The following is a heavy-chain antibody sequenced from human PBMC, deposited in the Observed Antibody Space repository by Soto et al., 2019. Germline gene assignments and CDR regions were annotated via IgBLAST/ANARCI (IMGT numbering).Heavy chain of an antibody. CDR2: IIPILGIA. Sequence: SVKVSCKAPGGTFSSYSISCARQAPGQGLEWMGRIIPILGIANYAQKFQERVTITRDIFTTTAYMELRSLRSEDTAMYYCAADAFYISDWSRANWFDPWGQGTLVTVSS. J-gene: IGHJ5*02. D-gene: IGHD6-13*01. CDR1: GGTFSSYS. V-gene: IGHV1-69*04. CDR3: AADAFYISDWSRANWFDP.